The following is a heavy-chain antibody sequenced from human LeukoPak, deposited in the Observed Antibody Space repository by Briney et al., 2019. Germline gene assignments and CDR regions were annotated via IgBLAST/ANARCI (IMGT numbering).Heavy chain of an antibody. J-gene: IGHJ3*02. D-gene: IGHD4-23*01. CDR3: AKSYGGNLNDAFDI. Sequence: GGSLRLSCAASGFTFSSYGMHWVRQAPGKGLEWVSVITGSGGSTNFADSVKGRFTISRDNSRNTLYLQMNSLRAEDTAVYYCAKSYGGNLNDAFDIWGQGTMVTVSS. CDR1: GFTFSSYG. CDR2: ITGSGGST. V-gene: IGHV3-23*01.